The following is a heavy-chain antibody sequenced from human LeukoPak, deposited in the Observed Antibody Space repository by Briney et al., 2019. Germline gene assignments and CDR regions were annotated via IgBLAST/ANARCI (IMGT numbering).Heavy chain of an antibody. J-gene: IGHJ4*02. Sequence: SETLSLTCTVSGGSISSSSYYWGWIRQPPGKGLEWIGSIYYSGSTYYNPSLKSRVTISVDTSKNQFSLKLSSVTAADTAVYYCARASRTYYDFWSGYHETYYFDYRGQGTLVTVSS. CDR1: GGSISSSSYY. CDR2: IYYSGST. V-gene: IGHV4-39*07. D-gene: IGHD3-3*01. CDR3: ARASRTYYDFWSGYHETYYFDY.